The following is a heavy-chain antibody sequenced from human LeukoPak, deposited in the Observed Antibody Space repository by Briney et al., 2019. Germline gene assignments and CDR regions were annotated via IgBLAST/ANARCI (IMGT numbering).Heavy chain of an antibody. Sequence: GGSPRLSCAASGFTFSNYAMSWVRQAPGKGLEWVSGISASGGSTYYADSVKGRFTISRDSSKSTLYLQMNSLRAEDTGIYYCAKGVHIDIDLYSDYWGQGTLVTVSS. CDR1: GFTFSNYA. J-gene: IGHJ4*02. CDR3: AKGVHIDIDLYSDY. V-gene: IGHV3-23*01. CDR2: ISASGGST. D-gene: IGHD5-12*01.